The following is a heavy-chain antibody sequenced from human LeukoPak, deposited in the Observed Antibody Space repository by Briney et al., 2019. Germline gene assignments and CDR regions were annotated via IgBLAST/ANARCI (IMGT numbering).Heavy chain of an antibody. V-gene: IGHV3-7*01. CDR3: ARDYIGGWNDH. Sequence: GGSLRLSCSASGFTFSSYWMSWVRQTTGKGLECVAKIREDGNEKFYVDSVKGRFTISRDNAKNSVYLQMNSLRVEDTAVYFCARDYIGGWNDHWGQGTLVTVSP. CDR1: GFTFSSYW. CDR2: IREDGNEK. J-gene: IGHJ4*02. D-gene: IGHD3-16*01.